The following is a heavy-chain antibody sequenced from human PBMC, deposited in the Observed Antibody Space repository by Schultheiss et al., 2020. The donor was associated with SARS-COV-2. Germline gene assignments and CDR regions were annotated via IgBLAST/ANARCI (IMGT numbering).Heavy chain of an antibody. CDR2: IYTSGST. Sequence: GSLRLSCTVSGGSISSYYWSWIRQPAGKGLEWIGRIYTSGSTNYNPFLKSRVTISVDTSKNQFSLKLSAVTAADTAVYYCARVRGDYYYYYMDVWGKGTTVTVSS. CDR1: GGSISSYY. D-gene: IGHD3-10*01. J-gene: IGHJ6*03. CDR3: ARVRGDYYYYYMDV. V-gene: IGHV4-4*07.